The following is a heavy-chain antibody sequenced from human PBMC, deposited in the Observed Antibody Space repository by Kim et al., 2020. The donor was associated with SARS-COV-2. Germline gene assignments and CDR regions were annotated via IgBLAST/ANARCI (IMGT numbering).Heavy chain of an antibody. Sequence: GGSLRLSCAASGFTFSSYAMSWVRQAPGKGLEWVSAISGSGGSIYYADSVKGRFTISRDNSKNTLYLQMNSLRAEDTAVYYCAKGAGGGDCDPDSGYFDCRRERALVSVSS. V-gene: IGHV3-23*01. CDR3: AKGAGGGDCDPDSGYFDC. CDR1: GFTFSSYA. J-gene: IGHJ4*02. D-gene: IGHD2-21*02. CDR2: ISGSGGSI.